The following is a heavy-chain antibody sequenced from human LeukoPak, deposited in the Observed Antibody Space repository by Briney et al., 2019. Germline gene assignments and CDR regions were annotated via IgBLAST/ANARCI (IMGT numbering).Heavy chain of an antibody. CDR3: GRSSGGHQSPLVYAFDI. Sequence: SETLSLTCAVSGGSVSSSNWWTWLRQPPGKGLEWIGEIYHSGSTNYNPSLKSRVTISVDKSKNQFSLRLNSVTAADTAVYYCGRSSGGHQSPLVYAFDIWGQGTMVNVSS. CDR1: GGSVSSSNW. D-gene: IGHD3-10*01. CDR2: IYHSGST. V-gene: IGHV4-4*02. J-gene: IGHJ3*02.